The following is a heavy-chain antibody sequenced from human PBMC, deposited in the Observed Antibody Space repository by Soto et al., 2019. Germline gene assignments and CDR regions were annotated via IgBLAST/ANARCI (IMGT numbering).Heavy chain of an antibody. CDR3: ARDLAGDYLKPQASEYFQH. D-gene: IGHD4-17*01. CDR2: IIPILGIA. Sequence: QVQLVQSGAEVKKPGSSVKVSCKASGGTFSSSTISWVRKAPGQGLEWMGRIIPILGIANYAQKFQGRVTITTDKSTSTAYMELSSLRSEDTAVYYCARDLAGDYLKPQASEYFQHWGQGTLVTVSS. J-gene: IGHJ1*01. V-gene: IGHV1-69*08. CDR1: GGTFSSST.